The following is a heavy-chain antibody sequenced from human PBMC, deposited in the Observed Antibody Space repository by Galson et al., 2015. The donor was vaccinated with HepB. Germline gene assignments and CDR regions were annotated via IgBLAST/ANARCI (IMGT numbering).Heavy chain of an antibody. CDR1: GFTFSDHY. CDR3: ARIAVTGTASDFDY. CDR2: ISSRSNYI. V-gene: IGHV3-11*06. J-gene: IGHJ4*02. Sequence: SLRLSCATSGFTFSDHYMSWIRQAPGKGLEWVSYISSRSNYINYADSVKGRFTISRDNAKNSVFLQMNSLRAEDTAVYYCARIAVTGTASDFDYWGQGTLVTVSS. D-gene: IGHD6-19*01.